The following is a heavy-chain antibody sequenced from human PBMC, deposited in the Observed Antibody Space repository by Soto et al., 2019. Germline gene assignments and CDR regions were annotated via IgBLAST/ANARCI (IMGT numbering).Heavy chain of an antibody. CDR1: GFTLRTYP. CDR3: ARDPLRGSPDYFDH. D-gene: IGHD1-1*01. Sequence: QVRLVESGGGVVQPGGSLRLSCAASGFTLRTYPMHWLRQTPGKGLVWLTVLSFDGKVKHYADSVGGRFTISRDISENTLYLQMNSLRGEDTAVYYCARDPLRGSPDYFDHWGQGTLVTVSS. J-gene: IGHJ4*02. V-gene: IGHV3-30*04. CDR2: LSFDGKVK.